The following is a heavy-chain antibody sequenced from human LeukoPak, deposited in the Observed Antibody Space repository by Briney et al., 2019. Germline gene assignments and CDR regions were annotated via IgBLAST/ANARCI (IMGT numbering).Heavy chain of an antibody. CDR2: ISGSGGST. Sequence: PGGSLRLSCAASGFTFSSCAMSWVRQAPGKGLEWVSAISGSGGSTYYADSVKGRFTISRDNSKNTLYLQMNSLRAEDTAVYYCAKDGRVNYYDSSGYSGPDYWGQGTLVTVSS. V-gene: IGHV3-23*01. CDR1: GFTFSSCA. J-gene: IGHJ4*02. D-gene: IGHD3-22*01. CDR3: AKDGRVNYYDSSGYSGPDY.